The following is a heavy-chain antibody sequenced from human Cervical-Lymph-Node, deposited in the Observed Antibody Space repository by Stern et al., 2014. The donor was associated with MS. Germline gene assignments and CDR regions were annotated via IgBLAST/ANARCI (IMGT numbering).Heavy chain of an antibody. Sequence: QVQLVQSGGEVKKPGDSVKVSCKASGYTFASYAITWVRQAPGQGLEWMGWISTYNVNRKYAQKFQGRVTMTTDTSTSTAYMELRNLISDDTAVYYCARDDYSNYVLAGLDPWGQGTLVTVSS. CDR2: ISTYNVNR. J-gene: IGHJ5*02. D-gene: IGHD4-11*01. V-gene: IGHV1-18*01. CDR1: GYTFASYA. CDR3: ARDDYSNYVLAGLDP.